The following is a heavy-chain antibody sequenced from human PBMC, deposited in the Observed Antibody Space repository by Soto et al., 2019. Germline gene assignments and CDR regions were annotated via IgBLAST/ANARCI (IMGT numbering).Heavy chain of an antibody. Sequence: SETLSLTCTVSGGSISSGGYYWSWIRQHPGKGLEWIGYIYYSGSTYYNPSLKSRVTISVDTSKNQFSLKLSSVTAADTAVYYCARDSSSWYDVNYGMDVWGQGTTVTVSS. CDR2: IYYSGST. D-gene: IGHD6-13*01. CDR3: ARDSSSWYDVNYGMDV. CDR1: GGSISSGGYY. V-gene: IGHV4-31*03. J-gene: IGHJ6*02.